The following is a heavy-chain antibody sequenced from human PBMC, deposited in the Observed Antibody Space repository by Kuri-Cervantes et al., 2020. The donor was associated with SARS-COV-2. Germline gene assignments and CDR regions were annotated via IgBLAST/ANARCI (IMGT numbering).Heavy chain of an antibody. CDR3: ARDMVGRQYYYYYMDV. CDR1: GYSISSGYY. D-gene: IGHD2-15*01. J-gene: IGHJ6*03. V-gene: IGHV4-61*01. Sequence: SETLSLTCNVSGYSISSGYYWGWIRQPPGKGLEWIGYIYYSGSTNYNPSLKSRVTISVDTSKNQFSLKLSSVTAADTAVYYCARDMVGRQYYYYYMDVWGKGTTVTVSS. CDR2: IYYSGST.